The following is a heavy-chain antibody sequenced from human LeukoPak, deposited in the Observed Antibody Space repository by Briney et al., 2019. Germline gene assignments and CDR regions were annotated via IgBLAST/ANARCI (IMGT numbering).Heavy chain of an antibody. CDR1: GFTFSSYS. V-gene: IGHV3-48*04. D-gene: IGHD6-6*01. CDR3: AREQEIEYSSSENAFDI. CDR2: ISSSSSTI. J-gene: IGHJ3*02. Sequence: PGGSLRLSCAASGFTFSSYSMNWVRQAPGKGLEWVPYISSSSSTIYYADSVKGRFTISRDNAKNSLYLQMNSLRAEDTAVYYCAREQEIEYSSSENAFDIWGQGTMVTVSS.